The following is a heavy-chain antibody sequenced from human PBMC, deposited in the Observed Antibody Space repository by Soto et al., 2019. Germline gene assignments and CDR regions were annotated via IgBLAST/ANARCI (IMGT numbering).Heavy chain of an antibody. CDR3: TRETVAGITGLDY. CDR1: GFNVGAFA. J-gene: IGHJ4*02. Sequence: LRLSCAASGFNVGAFAVNWVRQAPGKGLEWVSGISVSDAFIYYADSVRGRFSTSRDASENILYLQMNSLRVDDTALYYCTRETVAGITGLDYWGPGTLVTVSS. D-gene: IGHD1-20*01. V-gene: IGHV3-23*01. CDR2: ISVSDAFI.